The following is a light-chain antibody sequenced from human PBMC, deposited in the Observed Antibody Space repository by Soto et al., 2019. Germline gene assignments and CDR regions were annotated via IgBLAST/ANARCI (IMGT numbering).Light chain of an antibody. CDR3: QHYGRSPPWT. V-gene: IGKV3-20*01. CDR1: QSVNNYY. J-gene: IGKJ1*01. Sequence: EIGMTQSPATLSVTPGERATLSCRASQSVNNYYLAWFQQKPGQAPRLLICGTSTRPPGIPDRFSGSGSGTDFSLTISRLEPEDFAVYYCQHYGRSPPWTFGQGTKVDI. CDR2: GTS.